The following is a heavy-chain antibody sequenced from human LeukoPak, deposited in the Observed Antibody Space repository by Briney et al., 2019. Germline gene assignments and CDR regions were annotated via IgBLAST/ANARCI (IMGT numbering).Heavy chain of an antibody. J-gene: IGHJ4*02. D-gene: IGHD6-13*01. Sequence: SETLSLTCTVSGDSISSSSYYWGWIRQPPGKGLEWIGNIYYSGSTYYNPSLKSRVTISADTSKNQFSLELSSVTAADTAVYYCARRKFGSSWRDYWGQGTLVTVSS. CDR2: IYYSGST. V-gene: IGHV4-39*01. CDR1: GDSISSSSYY. CDR3: ARRKFGSSWRDY.